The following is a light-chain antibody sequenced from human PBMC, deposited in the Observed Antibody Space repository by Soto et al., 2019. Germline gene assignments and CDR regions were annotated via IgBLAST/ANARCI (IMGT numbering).Light chain of an antibody. CDR2: GAS. J-gene: IGKJ1*01. CDR1: QSVSSN. V-gene: IGKV3-15*01. CDR3: QQYNNWPLT. Sequence: DIVMTQSPATLYVSPGERTTLSCRASQSVSSNLAWYQQKPGQAPRLLIYGASTRATGIPARFSGSGSGTEFTLTISSLQSEDFAVYYCQQYNNWPLTFGQGTKVDIK.